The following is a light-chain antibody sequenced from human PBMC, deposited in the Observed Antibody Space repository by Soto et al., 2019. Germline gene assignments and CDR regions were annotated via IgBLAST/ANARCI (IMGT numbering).Light chain of an antibody. J-gene: IGLJ1*01. CDR1: SSNIGGNS. CDR2: DDN. V-gene: IGLV1-51*01. CDR3: GSWDSSLSAYV. Sequence: QSFLTQPPSVSAAPGQKVTISCSGSSSNIGGNSVSWYQQLPGTAPKLLIYDDNKRPSGIPDRFSGSKSGTSATLGITGFQTGDEADYYCGSWDSSLSAYVFGTRTKVTVL.